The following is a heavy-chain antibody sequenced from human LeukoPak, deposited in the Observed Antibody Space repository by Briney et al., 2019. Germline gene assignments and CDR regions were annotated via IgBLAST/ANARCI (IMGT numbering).Heavy chain of an antibody. D-gene: IGHD2-15*01. CDR3: ARDGYVDRYCSGGSCYSFDI. CDR2: ISYDGSNK. V-gene: IGHV3-30*04. Sequence: GGSLRLSCAASGFTFSSYAMHWVRQAPGKGLEGVAVISYDGSNKYYADSVKGRFTISRDNSKNTLYLQMNSLRAEDTAVYYCARDGYVDRYCSGGSCYSFDIWGQGTMVTVSS. CDR1: GFTFSSYA. J-gene: IGHJ3*02.